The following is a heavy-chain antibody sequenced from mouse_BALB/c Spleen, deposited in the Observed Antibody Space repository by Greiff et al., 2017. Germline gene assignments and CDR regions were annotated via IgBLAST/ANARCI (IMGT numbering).Heavy chain of an antibody. CDR3: ARRYYGNPLYAMDY. Sequence: EVKLVESGAELVKPGASVKLSCTASGFNIKDTYMHWVKQRPEQGLEWIGRIDPANGNTKYDPKFQGKATITADTSSNTAYLQLSSLTSEDTAVYYCARRYYGNPLYAMDYWGQGTSVTVSS. D-gene: IGHD2-1*01. CDR2: IDPANGNT. J-gene: IGHJ4*01. CDR1: GFNIKDTY. V-gene: IGHV14-3*02.